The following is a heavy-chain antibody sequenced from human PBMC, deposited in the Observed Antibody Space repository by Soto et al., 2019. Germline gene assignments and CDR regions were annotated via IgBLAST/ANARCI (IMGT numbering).Heavy chain of an antibody. CDR1: GFTFGSYW. D-gene: IGHD6-6*01. J-gene: IGHJ6*02. CDR3: ARQAARYYYYGMDV. Sequence: HPGGSLRLSCAASGFTFGSYWMSWVRQAPGKGLEWVANIKQDGSEKYYVDSVKGRFTISRDNAKNSLYLQMNSLRAEDTAVYYCARQAARYYYYGMDVWGQGTTVTVSS. V-gene: IGHV3-7*01. CDR2: IKQDGSEK.